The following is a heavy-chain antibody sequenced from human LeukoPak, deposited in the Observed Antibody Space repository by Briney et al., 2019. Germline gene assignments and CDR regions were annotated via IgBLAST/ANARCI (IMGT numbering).Heavy chain of an antibody. Sequence: ASVKVSCKVSGYALTELSMHWVRQAPGKGLEWMGGFDPEDGETIYAQKFQGRVTMTEDTSTDTAYMELSSLRSEDTAVYYCATGIYYDSRAFDIWGQGTMVTVSS. CDR3: ATGIYYDSRAFDI. CDR1: GYALTELS. CDR2: FDPEDGET. V-gene: IGHV1-24*01. J-gene: IGHJ3*02. D-gene: IGHD3-22*01.